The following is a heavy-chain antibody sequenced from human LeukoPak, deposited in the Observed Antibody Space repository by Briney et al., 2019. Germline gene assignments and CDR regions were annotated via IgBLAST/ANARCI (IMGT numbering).Heavy chain of an antibody. V-gene: IGHV3-9*03. J-gene: IGHJ4*01. CDR2: ISWNSGSI. CDR1: GFTFDDYA. Sequence: PGGSLRLSCAASGFTFDDYAMHWVRQAPGKGLEWVSGISWNSGSIGYADSVKGRFTISRDNAKNSLYLQMNSLRVEDMALYYCAKADEKDIVVVPAAGTFDYWGHGTLVTVSS. CDR3: AKADEKDIVVVPAAGTFDY. D-gene: IGHD2-2*01.